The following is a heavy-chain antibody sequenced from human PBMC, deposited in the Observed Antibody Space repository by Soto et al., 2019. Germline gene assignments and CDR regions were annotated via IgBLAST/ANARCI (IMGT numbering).Heavy chain of an antibody. V-gene: IGHV4-61*01. CDR2: VYYSGTT. Sequence: VQLQESGPGLLKPSETLSLTCSVSGGSVSDKTYYWSWIRQPPGKRLEWIGYVYYSGTTNYNPSLNSRVTISVDLSKNRFSLRLSSVTTADTALYYCARTTAVPNTLRSRYFFDYWGQGTLVTVSS. CDR1: GGSVSDKTYY. CDR3: ARTTAVPNTLRSRYFFDY. J-gene: IGHJ4*02. D-gene: IGHD4-17*01.